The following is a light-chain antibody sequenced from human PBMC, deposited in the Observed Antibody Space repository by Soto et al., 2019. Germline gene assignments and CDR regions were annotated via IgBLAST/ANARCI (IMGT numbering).Light chain of an antibody. CDR3: QQSYSSPRT. V-gene: IGKV1-39*01. CDR1: QSISTY. Sequence: DIPMTQSPSSLSASVGDRVTITCRARQSISTYLHWYQQRPGKAPKVLIYGASRLQSGVPSRFSGSGSGTDFTLSISSLQPEDFATYFCQQSYSSPRTFGQGTRVEIK. J-gene: IGKJ1*01. CDR2: GAS.